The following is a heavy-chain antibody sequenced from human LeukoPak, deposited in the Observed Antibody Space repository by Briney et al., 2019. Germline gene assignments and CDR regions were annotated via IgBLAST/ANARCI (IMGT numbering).Heavy chain of an antibody. V-gene: IGHV1-3*01. J-gene: IGHJ5*02. CDR3: ARDSVLLWFGEHNWFDP. D-gene: IGHD3-10*01. CDR2: INAGNGNT. CDR1: GYTFTSYA. Sequence: ASVKVSCKASGYTFTSYAMHWVRQAPGQRLEWMGWINAGNGNTKYSQKFQGRVTITRDTSASTAYMELSSLRSEDTAVCYCARDSVLLWFGEHNWFDPWGQGTLVTVSS.